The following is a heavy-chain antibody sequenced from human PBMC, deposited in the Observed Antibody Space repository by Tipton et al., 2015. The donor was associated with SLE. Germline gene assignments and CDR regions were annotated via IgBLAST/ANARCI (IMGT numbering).Heavy chain of an antibody. Sequence: TLSLTCAVYGGSFSGYYWSWIRQHPGKGLEWIGYIYYSGSTYYNPSLKSRVTISVDTSKNQFSLKLSSVTAADTAVYYCAREGRREQLALDYWGQGTLVTVSS. CDR3: AREGRREQLALDY. J-gene: IGHJ4*02. CDR2: IYYSGST. CDR1: GGSFSGYY. D-gene: IGHD6-6*01. V-gene: IGHV4-34*01.